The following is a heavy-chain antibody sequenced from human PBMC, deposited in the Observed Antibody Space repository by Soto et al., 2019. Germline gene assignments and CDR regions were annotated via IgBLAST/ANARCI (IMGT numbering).Heavy chain of an antibody. D-gene: IGHD1-1*01. CDR3: ARDNSAANGVLDH. Sequence: RASVKVSCKASGYTFTNYYLHWVRQAPGQGLEWVGMINPSARSASYAQKLRGRLTMDRDTSTTTVYMELSRLTSEDMAVYYCARDNSAANGVLDHWGLGTLVTV. J-gene: IGHJ4*02. CDR1: GYTFTNYY. V-gene: IGHV1-46*04. CDR2: INPSARSA.